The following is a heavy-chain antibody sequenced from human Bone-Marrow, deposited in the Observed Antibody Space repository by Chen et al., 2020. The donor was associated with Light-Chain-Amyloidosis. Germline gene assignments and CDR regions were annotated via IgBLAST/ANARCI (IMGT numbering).Heavy chain of an antibody. CDR1: GFAVSDNY. CDR2: IYRGGTT. CDR3: ARDPEISSGGFDL. V-gene: IGHV3-53*01. J-gene: IGHJ2*01. Sequence: EVQLVESGGGLIQPGGSLRLSCAASGFAVSDNYMSWVRQAPGKGLEWVSLIYRGGTTYYADSVKGRFTISRDNSKNTLYLQMNSRRADDSAVYYCARDPEISSGGFDLWGRGTLVTVSS. D-gene: IGHD6-25*01.